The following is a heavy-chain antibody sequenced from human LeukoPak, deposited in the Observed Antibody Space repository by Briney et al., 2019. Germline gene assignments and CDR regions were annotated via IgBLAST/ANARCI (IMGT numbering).Heavy chain of an antibody. V-gene: IGHV1-69*05. CDR3: ARDRRFGELFGWDV. CDR2: IIPIFGTA. J-gene: IGHJ6*04. CDR1: GGTFSSYA. D-gene: IGHD3-10*01. Sequence: ASVKVSCKASGGTFSSYAISWVRQAPGHGLEWMGRIIPIFGTANYAQKFQGRVTITTDESTSTAYMELSSLRSEDTAVYYCARDRRFGELFGWDVWGKGTTVTVSS.